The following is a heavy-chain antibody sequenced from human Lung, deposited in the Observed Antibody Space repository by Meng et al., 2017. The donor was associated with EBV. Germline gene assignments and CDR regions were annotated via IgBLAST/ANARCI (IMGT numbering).Heavy chain of an antibody. Sequence: QVQLVQSGAEVKKPXASVKVSCKASGYTFTSYAMHWVRQAPGQRLEWMGGIIPILGIANYAQKFQGRVTITADKSTSTAYMELSSLRSEDTAVYYCARERPGGMATTPYFDYWSQGTLVNVSS. CDR1: GYTFTSYA. J-gene: IGHJ4*02. D-gene: IGHD5-24*01. CDR3: ARERPGGMATTPYFDY. CDR2: IIPILGIA. V-gene: IGHV1-69*10.